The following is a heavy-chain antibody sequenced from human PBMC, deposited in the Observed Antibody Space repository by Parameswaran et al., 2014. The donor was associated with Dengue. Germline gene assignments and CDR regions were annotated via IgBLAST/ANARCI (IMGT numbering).Heavy chain of an antibody. CDR2: ISYDGSNK. Sequence: VRQAPGRAGVVAVISYDGSNKYYADSVKGRFTISRDNSKNTLYLQMNSLRAEDTAVYYCAKALYGGTFLGYGMDVWGQGTTVTVSS. D-gene: IGHD4-23*01. CDR3: AKALYGGTFLGYGMDV. V-gene: IGHV3-30*18. J-gene: IGHJ6*02.